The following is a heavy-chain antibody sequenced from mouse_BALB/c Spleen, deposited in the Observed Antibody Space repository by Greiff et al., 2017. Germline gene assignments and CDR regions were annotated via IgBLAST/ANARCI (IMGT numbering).Heavy chain of an antibody. D-gene: IGHD1-1*01. Sequence: EVQLVESGGGLVKPGGSLKLSCAASGFTFSSYAMSWVRQSPEKRLEWVAEISSGGSYTYYPDTVTGRFTISRDNAKNTLYLEMSSLRSEDTAMYYCARETTVVARGYAMDYWGQGTSVTVSS. CDR2: ISSGGSYT. J-gene: IGHJ4*01. V-gene: IGHV5-9-4*01. CDR3: ARETTVVARGYAMDY. CDR1: GFTFSSYA.